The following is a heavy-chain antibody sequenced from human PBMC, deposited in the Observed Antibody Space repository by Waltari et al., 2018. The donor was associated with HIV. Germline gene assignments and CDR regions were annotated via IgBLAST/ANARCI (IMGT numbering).Heavy chain of an antibody. V-gene: IGHV4-59*01. CDR3: ARDSGWFGELSKANYYYYYGMDV. J-gene: IGHJ6*02. Sequence: QVQLQESGPGLVKPSETLSLPCTVSGGSISSYYWSWIRQPPGKGLEWIGYIYYSGSTNYNPSLKSRVTISVDTSKNQFSLKLSSVTAADTAVYYCARDSGWFGELSKANYYYYYGMDVWGQGTTVTVSS. D-gene: IGHD3-10*01. CDR1: GGSISSYY. CDR2: IYYSGST.